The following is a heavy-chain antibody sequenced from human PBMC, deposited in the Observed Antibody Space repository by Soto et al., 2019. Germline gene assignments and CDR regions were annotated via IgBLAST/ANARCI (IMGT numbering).Heavy chain of an antibody. CDR3: VRDGGHRGDY. CDR2: ISGDGSSI. V-gene: IGHV3-74*01. J-gene: IGHJ4*02. Sequence: VQLVESGGGFVQPGGSLRLSCAASGFMFSSYWRHWVRQGPGKGLVWVSRISGDGSSISYADSVKGRFTISSDKDKNTLYLQMNNLRDEDTAMFYFVRDGGHRGDYWGPGTLVTVSS. D-gene: IGHD3-10*01. CDR1: GFMFSSYW.